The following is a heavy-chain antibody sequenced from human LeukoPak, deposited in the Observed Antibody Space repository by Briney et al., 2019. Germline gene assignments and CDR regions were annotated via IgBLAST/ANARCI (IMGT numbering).Heavy chain of an antibody. D-gene: IGHD5-12*01. CDR2: IYHSGNT. V-gene: IGHV4-38-2*01. CDR1: GYSISSGYY. J-gene: IGHJ2*01. Sequence: KPSETLSLTCAVSGYSISSGYYWGWVRQPPGKGLEWIVSIYHSGNTYYNPPLKSRVTISVDTSKNQFSLKLRSVSAADTALYYGARRPSGSTGVDHRLDWYFDPWGRGTLVTVSS. CDR3: ARRPSGSTGVDHRLDWYFDP.